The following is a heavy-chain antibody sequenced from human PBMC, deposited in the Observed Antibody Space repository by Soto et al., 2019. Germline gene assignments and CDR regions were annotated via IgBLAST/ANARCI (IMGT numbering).Heavy chain of an antibody. CDR3: AKAVVVGQKSWVNDFDS. D-gene: IGHD2-15*01. CDR2: ICWDSGII. CDR1: GFTFDDYG. J-gene: IGHJ4*02. Sequence: EVQLVESGGGLVQPGRSLRLSCAASGFTFDDYGMHWVRLAPGKGLEWVAAICWDSGIIDYVDSVRGRFTISRDNAKSSLYLQMNSLRAEDTALYYCAKAVVVGQKSWVNDFDSWGQATLVTVSS. V-gene: IGHV3-9*01.